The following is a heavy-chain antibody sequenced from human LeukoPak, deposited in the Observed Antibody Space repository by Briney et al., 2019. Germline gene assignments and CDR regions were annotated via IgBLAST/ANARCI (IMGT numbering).Heavy chain of an antibody. J-gene: IGHJ4*02. D-gene: IGHD6-13*01. CDR1: GFTFSSYS. CDR2: ISSSSSYI. Sequence: PGGSLRLSCAASGFTFSSYSMNWVRQAPGKGLEWVSSISSSSSYIYYADSVKGRFTISRDNSKNTLYLQMNSLRAEDTAVYYCAKALTTYSSSWYGGAVDYWGQGTLVTVSS. V-gene: IGHV3-21*04. CDR3: AKALTTYSSSWYGGAVDY.